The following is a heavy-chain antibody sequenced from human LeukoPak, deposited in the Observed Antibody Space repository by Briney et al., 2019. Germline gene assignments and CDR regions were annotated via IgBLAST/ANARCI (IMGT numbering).Heavy chain of an antibody. Sequence: ASVKVSCKPSGYSFNIYEINWVQQDTGQGLEWMGWVNPNSGDTDYAQKFQGRLTMTRNTSISTAYMELSGLRLEDTAVYYCSRGSRFAPWGQGTQVTVSS. V-gene: IGHV1-8*01. CDR1: GYSFNIYE. CDR3: SRGSRFAP. J-gene: IGHJ5*02. CDR2: VNPNSGDT.